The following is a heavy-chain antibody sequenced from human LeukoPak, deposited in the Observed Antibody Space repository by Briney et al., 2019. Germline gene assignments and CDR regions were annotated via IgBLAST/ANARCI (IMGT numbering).Heavy chain of an antibody. CDR3: ESTTGP. D-gene: IGHD1-7*01. J-gene: IGHJ5*02. CDR1: GFTFEHYW. Sequence: GGSLRLSCAASGFTFEHYWMRWVRQAPGKGLEWVATIKGDGGKKDYVDSVRGRFAVSIDNAKNSLYLQMSGLRVEDTAIYYCESTTGPWGQGTLVTVSS. CDR2: IKGDGGKK. V-gene: IGHV3-7*03.